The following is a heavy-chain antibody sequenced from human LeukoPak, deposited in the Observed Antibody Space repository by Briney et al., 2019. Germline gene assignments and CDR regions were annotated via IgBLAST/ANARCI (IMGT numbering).Heavy chain of an antibody. D-gene: IGHD3-3*01. J-gene: IGHJ4*02. CDR2: MNPNSGNT. CDR3: ARGDFWSGYYFDY. CDR1: GYTFTSYD. Sequence: ASVKVSCRASGYTFTSYDINWVRQATGQGLEWMGWMNPNSGNTGYAQKFQGRVTMTRNTSISTAYMELSSLRSEDTAVYYCARGDFWSGYYFDYWGQGTLVTVSS. V-gene: IGHV1-8*01.